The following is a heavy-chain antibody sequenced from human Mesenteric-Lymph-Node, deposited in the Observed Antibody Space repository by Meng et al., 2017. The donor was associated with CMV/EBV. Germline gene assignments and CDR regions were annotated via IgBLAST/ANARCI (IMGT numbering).Heavy chain of an antibody. CDR3: ARSAVAGDYFDY. CDR1: GYTFTAHY. J-gene: IGHJ4*02. V-gene: IGHV1-69*05. Sequence: SVKVSCKASGYTFTAHYIHWVRQAPGQGLEWMGGIIPIFGTANYAQKFQGRVTITTDESTSTAYMELSSLRSEDAAVYYCARSAVAGDYFDYWGQGTLVTVSS. CDR2: IIPIFGTA. D-gene: IGHD6-19*01.